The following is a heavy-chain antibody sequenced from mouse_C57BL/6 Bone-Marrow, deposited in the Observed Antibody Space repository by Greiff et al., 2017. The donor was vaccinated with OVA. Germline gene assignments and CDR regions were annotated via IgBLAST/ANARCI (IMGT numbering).Heavy chain of an antibody. V-gene: IGHV6-3*01. CDR3: TAHYYSNYEGTWFAY. Sequence: EVKVEESGGGLVQPGGSMKLSCVASGFTFSNYWMNWVRQSPEKGLEWVAQIRLKSDNYATPYAESVKGRFTISSDASKSSVYLQMNNLRAEDTGIYYCTAHYYSNYEGTWFAYWGQGTLVTVSA. CDR2: IRLKSDNYAT. D-gene: IGHD2-5*01. J-gene: IGHJ3*01. CDR1: GFTFSNYW.